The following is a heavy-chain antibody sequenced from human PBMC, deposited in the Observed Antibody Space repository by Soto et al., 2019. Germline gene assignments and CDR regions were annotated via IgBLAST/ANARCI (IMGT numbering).Heavy chain of an antibody. Sequence: LSLTCTVSGRSISSSSYYWGWIRQPPGKGLEWIGSIYYSGSTYYNPSLKSRVTISVDTSKNQFSLKLSSVTAADTAVYYCARCPSGGYCSGGSCYRYHWFDPWGQGTLVTVSS. V-gene: IGHV4-39*01. CDR1: GRSISSSSYY. J-gene: IGHJ5*02. CDR3: ARCPSGGYCSGGSCYRYHWFDP. CDR2: IYYSGST. D-gene: IGHD2-15*01.